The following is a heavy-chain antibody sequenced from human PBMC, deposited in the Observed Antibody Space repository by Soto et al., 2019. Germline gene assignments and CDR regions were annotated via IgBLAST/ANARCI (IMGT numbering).Heavy chain of an antibody. CDR1: GDSVSSNSAA. CDR2: TYYRSKWYN. V-gene: IGHV6-1*01. D-gene: IGHD1-26*01. J-gene: IGHJ6*02. Sequence: SQTLSLTCAISGDSVSSNSAAWNWIRQSPSRGLEWLGRTYYRSKWYNDYAVSVKSRITINPDTSKNQFSLQLNSVTPEDTAVYYCARAGIVGATGYYYYGMDVWGQGXTVTVSS. CDR3: ARAGIVGATGYYYYGMDV.